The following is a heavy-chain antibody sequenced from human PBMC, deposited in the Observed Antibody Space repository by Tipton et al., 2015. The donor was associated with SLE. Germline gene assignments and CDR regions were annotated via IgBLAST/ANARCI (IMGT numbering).Heavy chain of an antibody. V-gene: IGHV4-39*07. CDR3: ARCSTRHYYYYYMDV. D-gene: IGHD2-2*01. CDR1: GGSISSGTCY. Sequence: GLVKPSETLSLTCTVSGGSISSGTCYWGWIRQPPGKGLEWVGSIYYSGSTYYNPSLKSRVTISVDTSKNQFSLKLSSVTAADTAVYYCARCSTRHYYYYYMDVWGKGTTVTVSS. J-gene: IGHJ6*03. CDR2: IYYSGST.